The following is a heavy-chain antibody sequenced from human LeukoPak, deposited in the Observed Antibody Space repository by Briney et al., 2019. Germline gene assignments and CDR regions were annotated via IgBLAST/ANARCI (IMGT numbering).Heavy chain of an antibody. CDR1: GFTVSSNY. Sequence: GGSLRLSCAASGFTVSSNYMSWVRQAPGKGLEWVSVIYSGGSTYYADSVKGRFTISRDNSKNTLYLQMNSLRAEDTAVYYCATMGNDYGDYGVNYWGQGTLVTVSS. CDR2: IYSGGST. D-gene: IGHD4-17*01. V-gene: IGHV3-53*01. J-gene: IGHJ4*02. CDR3: ATMGNDYGDYGVNY.